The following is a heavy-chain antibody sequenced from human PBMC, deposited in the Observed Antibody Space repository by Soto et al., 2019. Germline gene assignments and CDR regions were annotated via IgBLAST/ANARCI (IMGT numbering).Heavy chain of an antibody. Sequence: EVQLVESGGGLVQPGGSLRLSCAASGFTFSSHCMSWVRQAPGKGLEWLASIKQDGSEKHYVDSEKGRFTISRDNAKNALYLQMNSLRVDDTAVYYCARVYYDYLWGSYPLVYWGQGTLVTVSS. CDR2: IKQDGSEK. V-gene: IGHV3-7*01. J-gene: IGHJ4*02. CDR1: GFTFSSHC. D-gene: IGHD3-16*02. CDR3: ARVYYDYLWGSYPLVY.